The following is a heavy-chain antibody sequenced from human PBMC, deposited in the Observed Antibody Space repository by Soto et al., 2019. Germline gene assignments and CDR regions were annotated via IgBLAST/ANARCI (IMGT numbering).Heavy chain of an antibody. J-gene: IGHJ4*02. D-gene: IGHD3-10*01. CDR3: ARAPCGRFGSYFDY. V-gene: IGHV3-30-3*01. Sequence: QVQLVESGGGVVQPGRSLRLSCAASGFTLRSYAIHWVRQTPGKGLEWVAIISYDGSTKYYADSVKGRFTISRDNYENTLYLQMNSLRAEDTAVYYCARAPCGRFGSYFDYWGQGTLVTVSS. CDR2: ISYDGSTK. CDR1: GFTLRSYA.